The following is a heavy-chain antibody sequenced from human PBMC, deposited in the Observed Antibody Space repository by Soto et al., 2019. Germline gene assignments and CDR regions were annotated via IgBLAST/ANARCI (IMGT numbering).Heavy chain of an antibody. Sequence: SETLSLTCVVSNFSISSGYYWGWIRQSPGKGLEWIASIYRSGTTSYNPSLKSRVTISVDPSRNQFSLMLTAVTAADTAVYYCAGTHSGSYYSVFNYWGRGSLVTVSS. J-gene: IGHJ4*02. CDR1: NFSISSGYY. CDR2: IYRSGTT. CDR3: AGTHSGSYYSVFNY. V-gene: IGHV4-38-2*01. D-gene: IGHD1-26*01.